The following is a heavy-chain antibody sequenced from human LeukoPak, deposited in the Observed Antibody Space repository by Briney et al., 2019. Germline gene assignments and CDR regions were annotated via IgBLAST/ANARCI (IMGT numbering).Heavy chain of an antibody. CDR2: INPTGGST. CDR1: AYTLTSYD. Sequence: SVTVSCKASAYTLTSYDMHWVRQAPGQGLDWMGMINPTGGSTTYAQKFQGRGTMTRDSSTSTVYMELSSLSSEDTAVYYCTRANYGVSLRWFDPGGRETEDTVSS. V-gene: IGHV1-46*01. J-gene: IGHJ5*02. CDR3: TRANYGVSLRWFDP. D-gene: IGHD4-17*01.